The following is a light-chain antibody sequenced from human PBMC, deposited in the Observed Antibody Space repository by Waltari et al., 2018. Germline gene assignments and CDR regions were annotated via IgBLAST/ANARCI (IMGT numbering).Light chain of an antibody. J-gene: IGLJ3*02. CDR1: SSDVGTYDL. CDR2: DVN. Sequence: QSALTQPASVSGSPGQSITISCTGTSSDVGTYDLVSWYQQHPGKAPKLMSHDVNRRPSGVSPRFSGSKSGNTASLTLSGLQAEDEADYYCCSCADSSASWVFGGGTKLTVL. CDR3: CSCADSSASWV. V-gene: IGLV2-23*02.